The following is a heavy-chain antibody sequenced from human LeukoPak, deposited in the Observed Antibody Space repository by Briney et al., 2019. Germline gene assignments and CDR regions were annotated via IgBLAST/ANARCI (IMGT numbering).Heavy chain of an antibody. J-gene: IGHJ6*03. CDR2: IKQDGSEK. CDR3: ARVQTARPYYYMDV. CDR1: GFTFSSYW. Sequence: PGGSLRLSCAASGFTFSSYWMSWVRQAPGMGLEWVANIKQDGSEKYYVDSVKGRFTISRDNAKNSLYLQMNSLRAEDTAVYYCARVQTARPYYYMDVWGKGTTVTVSS. V-gene: IGHV3-7*01.